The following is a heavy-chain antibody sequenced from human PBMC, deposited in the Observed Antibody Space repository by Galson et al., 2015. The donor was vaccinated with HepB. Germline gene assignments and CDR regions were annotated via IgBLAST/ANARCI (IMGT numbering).Heavy chain of an antibody. J-gene: IGHJ4*02. CDR2: ISGSGGGT. V-gene: IGHV3-23*01. D-gene: IGHD6-19*01. CDR3: AKTYNSDWYEFDY. CDR1: GFTFSNYA. Sequence: LRLSCAASGFTFSNYAMNWVRQAPGKGLEWVSAISGSGGGTYYADSVKGRFTISRDNSKNTLRLQMNSLRAEDTAIYYCAKTYNSDWYEFDYWGQGTLVTVSS.